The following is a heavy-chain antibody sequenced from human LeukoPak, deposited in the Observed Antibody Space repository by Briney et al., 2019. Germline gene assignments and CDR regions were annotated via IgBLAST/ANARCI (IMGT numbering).Heavy chain of an antibody. D-gene: IGHD2-15*01. CDR3: ASGEEVASRPFFDY. Sequence: VASVKVSCKASGGTFSSYAISWVRQAPGQGLEWMGGIIPISGTANYAQKFQGRVTITTDESTSTAYMELSSLRSEDTAVYYCASGEEVASRPFFDYWGQGTLVTVSS. CDR1: GGTFSSYA. J-gene: IGHJ4*02. CDR2: IIPISGTA. V-gene: IGHV1-69*05.